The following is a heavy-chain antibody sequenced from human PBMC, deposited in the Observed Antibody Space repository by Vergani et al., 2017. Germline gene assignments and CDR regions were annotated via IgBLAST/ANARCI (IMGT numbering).Heavy chain of an antibody. V-gene: IGHV3-9*01. D-gene: IGHD2-2*01. J-gene: IGHJ5*02. CDR3: VKDGEAGLSFNWFGP. CDR1: GITFDGYA. CDR2: ITWNSGVM. Sequence: EVQLVESGGGLVQSGRSLRLSCAASGITFDGYAMHWVRQAPGKGLEWVSGITWNSGVMGYADSVKGRFTISRDNAKNSLYLQMNSLRAEDTALYYCVKDGEAGLSFNWFGPWGQGSLVTVSS.